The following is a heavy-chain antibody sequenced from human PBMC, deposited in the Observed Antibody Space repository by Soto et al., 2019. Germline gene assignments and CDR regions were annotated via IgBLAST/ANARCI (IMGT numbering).Heavy chain of an antibody. V-gene: IGHV1-2*02. J-gene: IGHJ5*02. CDR1: GYTFTGYF. Sequence: QVQLVQSGAELKKPGASLKVSCKASGYTFTGYFIHWVRDVPGQGLEYLGWIKPNTGGTDYAQKFQGRVTLTRVTSISTVFMDLKRLTSADTAGYYCARVASWADRDSFDPWGQGTLVSVAS. CDR2: IKPNTGGT. CDR3: ARVASWADRDSFDP. D-gene: IGHD3-16*01.